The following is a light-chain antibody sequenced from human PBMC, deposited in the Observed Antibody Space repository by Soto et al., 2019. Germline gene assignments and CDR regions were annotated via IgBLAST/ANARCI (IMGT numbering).Light chain of an antibody. CDR2: DVT. CDR1: SRDVGGYNY. J-gene: IGLJ1*01. Sequence: FVLPQPSSVSGSPGQSVTISCPGNSRDVGGYNYASCYQPHPGKAPNLIIYDVTNRPSGVSNPFSGSKSGNTASLTISGLQPEDEADYYCSSYTTSNTRQIVFGTGTKVTVL. V-gene: IGLV2-14*03. CDR3: SSYTTSNTRQIV.